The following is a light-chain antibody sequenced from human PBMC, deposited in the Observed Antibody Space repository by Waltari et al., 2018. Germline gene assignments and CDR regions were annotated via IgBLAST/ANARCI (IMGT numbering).Light chain of an antibody. V-gene: IGLV2-23*01. J-gene: IGLJ3*02. CDR1: SSDVWHYDL. CDR2: EGN. Sequence: QSALSQPASLAGSPGPSITISCTGASSDVWHYDLVSWYQHSPGKGPKLIIHEGNKRPSGVSNRFSGSRSGNTASLTISGLQAEDEADYYCFSYAGSNTWLFGGGTKLTVL. CDR3: FSYAGSNTWL.